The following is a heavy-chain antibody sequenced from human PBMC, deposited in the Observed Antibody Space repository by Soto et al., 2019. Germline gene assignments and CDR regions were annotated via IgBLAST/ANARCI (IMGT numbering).Heavy chain of an antibody. CDR2: IIPILGIA. D-gene: IGHD4-17*01. J-gene: IGHJ4*02. CDR3: ARDDYGDVHTPY. Sequence: QVQLVQSGAEVKKPGSSVKVSCKASGGTFSSYTISWVRQAPGQGLEWMGRIIPILGIANYAQKFQGRVTITADKSTSTAYMELSSLSSEDTAVYYCARDDYGDVHTPYWGQGTLVTVSS. CDR1: GGTFSSYT. V-gene: IGHV1-69*08.